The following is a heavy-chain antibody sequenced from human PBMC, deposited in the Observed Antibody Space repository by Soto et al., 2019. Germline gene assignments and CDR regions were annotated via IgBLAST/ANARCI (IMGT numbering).Heavy chain of an antibody. Sequence: SETLSLTCTVSGGSISSGGYHWSWIRQHPGKGLEWIGYIYYSGSTYYNPSLKSRVTISVDTSKNQFSLKLSSVTAADTAVYYCARVSSGWHDAFDIWGQGTMVTVSS. CDR2: IYYSGST. CDR3: ARVSSGWHDAFDI. V-gene: IGHV4-31*03. D-gene: IGHD6-19*01. CDR1: GGSISSGGYH. J-gene: IGHJ3*02.